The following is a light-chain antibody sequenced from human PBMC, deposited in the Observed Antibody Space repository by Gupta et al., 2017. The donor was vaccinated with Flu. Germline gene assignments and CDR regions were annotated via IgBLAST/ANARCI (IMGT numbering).Light chain of an antibody. Sequence: QSALTQPASVSGSPGQSITISCTGTSSDVGGSNYVSWYQQHPGKAPKLMIYDVSNRPSGVSSRFSGSKSGNTDSLTISGLEAEDESDYYCSSYTSTNTFYVFGTGTKVTVL. CDR1: SSDVGGSNY. V-gene: IGLV2-14*01. J-gene: IGLJ1*01. CDR3: SSYTSTNTFYV. CDR2: DVS.